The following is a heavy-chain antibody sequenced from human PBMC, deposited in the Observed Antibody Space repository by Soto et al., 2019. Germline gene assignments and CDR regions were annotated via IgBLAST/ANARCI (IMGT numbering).Heavy chain of an antibody. Sequence: QGQLVQSGDEMKKPGPSVRVSSKASGYIFVNYGITWVRLAPGQGLEWMGWISPYTGDTNSASKVHARLTMTTDTSTSTAYMDLGSLTSGDTAVYYCAMVDNYVTPTPQDVWGQGTTVTVSS. CDR1: GYIFVNYG. D-gene: IGHD3-16*01. J-gene: IGHJ6*02. CDR2: ISPYTGDT. CDR3: AMVDNYVTPTPQDV. V-gene: IGHV1-18*01.